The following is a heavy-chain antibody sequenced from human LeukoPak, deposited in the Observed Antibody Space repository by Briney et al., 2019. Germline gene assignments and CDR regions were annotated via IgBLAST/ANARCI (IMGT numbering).Heavy chain of an antibody. J-gene: IGHJ6*02. CDR3: AGDYGDYTRTNGMDV. V-gene: IGHV3-30-3*01. CDR2: ISYDGSNK. CDR1: GFTFSSYA. D-gene: IGHD4-17*01. Sequence: PGGSLRLSCAASGFTFSSYAMHWVRQAPGKGLEWVAVISYDGSNKYYADSVKGRFTISRDNSKNTLYLQMNSLRAEDTAVYYCAGDYGDYTRTNGMDVWGQGTTVTVSS.